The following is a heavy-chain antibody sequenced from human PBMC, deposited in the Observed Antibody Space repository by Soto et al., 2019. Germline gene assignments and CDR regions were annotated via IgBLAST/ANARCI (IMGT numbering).Heavy chain of an antibody. D-gene: IGHD2-21*01. CDR2: IYYSGTT. CDR1: GASISSGGYY. J-gene: IGHJ6*02. V-gene: IGHV4-31*03. Sequence: SETLSLTCSVSGASISSGGYYWNWIRQHPGKGLEWIGYIYYSGTTYYNPSLKSRVTISVDTSKNQFSLRLSSVTAADTAVYYCAASCVGCGGFNYYGMDVWGQGTTVTVSS. CDR3: AASCVGCGGFNYYGMDV.